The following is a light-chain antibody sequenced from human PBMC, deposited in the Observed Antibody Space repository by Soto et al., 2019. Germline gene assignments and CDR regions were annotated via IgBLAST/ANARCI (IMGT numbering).Light chain of an antibody. V-gene: IGLV7-43*01. CDR2: STS. J-gene: IGLJ2*01. CDR1: AGAVTSAYY. CDR3: LLYYGGAQVL. Sequence: QAVVTQEPSLTVSPGGTVTLTCASSAGAVTSAYYTTWLQQKPGQAPRALIYSTSEKHSWTPARFSGFLLGGKAALTLSAAQPEDEADYYCLLYYGGAQVLVGGGTKLAVL.